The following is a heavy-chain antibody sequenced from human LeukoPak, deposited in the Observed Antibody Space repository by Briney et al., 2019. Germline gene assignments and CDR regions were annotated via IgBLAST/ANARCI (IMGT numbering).Heavy chain of an antibody. D-gene: IGHD3-3*01. Sequence: SETLSLTCTVSGGSISSYYWSWIGQPPGKGLEWIGYIYYSGSTNYNPSLKSRVTISLDTSKNQFSLKLSSVTAADTAVYYCASLRTGVVIHDAFDIWGQGTMVTVSS. CDR3: ASLRTGVVIHDAFDI. J-gene: IGHJ3*02. CDR2: IYYSGST. V-gene: IGHV4-59*01. CDR1: GGSISSYY.